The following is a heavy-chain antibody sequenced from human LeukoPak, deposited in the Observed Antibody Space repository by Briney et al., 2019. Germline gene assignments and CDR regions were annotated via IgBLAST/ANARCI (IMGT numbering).Heavy chain of an antibody. D-gene: IGHD7-27*01. CDR2: IYPRGST. V-gene: IGHV4-30-2*01. CDR1: GGSISSGSYS. J-gene: IGHJ4*02. CDR3: ARFSPRAMGNYLDF. Sequence: SQTLSLTCTVSGGSISSGSYSWSWIRQPPGKGLEWIGYIYPRGSTYYNPSLKSRVILSLDKSANQFSLNLSSVTAADTAVYYCARFSPRAMGNYLDFWGQGTLVTVSS.